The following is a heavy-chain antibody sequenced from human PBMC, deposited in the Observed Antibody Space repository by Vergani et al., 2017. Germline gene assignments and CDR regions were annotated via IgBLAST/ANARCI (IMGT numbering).Heavy chain of an antibody. V-gene: IGHV3-48*01. CDR2: ISSSSSTI. CDR3: ARNRGSGRLPVDY. CDR1: GFTFSSYS. D-gene: IGHD6-19*01. Sequence: EVQLLESGGGLAQPGGSLRLSCAASGFTFSSYSMNWVRQAPGKGLEWVSYISSSSSTIYYADSVKGRFTISRDNAKNSLYLQMNSLRAEDTAVYYCARNRGSGRLPVDYWGQGTLVTVSS. J-gene: IGHJ4*02.